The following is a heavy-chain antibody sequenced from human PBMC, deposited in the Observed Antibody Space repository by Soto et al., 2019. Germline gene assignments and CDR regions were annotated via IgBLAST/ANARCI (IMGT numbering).Heavy chain of an antibody. J-gene: IGHJ5*02. CDR2: ISYDGSNK. CDR3: ARDGSSDGYNP. Sequence: PGGSLRLSCAASGFTFSSYAMHWVRQAPGKGLEWVAVISYDGSNKYYADSVKGRFTISRDNSKNTLYLQMNSLRAEDTAVYYCARDGSSDGYNPWGQGTLVTVSS. V-gene: IGHV3-30-3*01. D-gene: IGHD5-12*01. CDR1: GFTFSSYA.